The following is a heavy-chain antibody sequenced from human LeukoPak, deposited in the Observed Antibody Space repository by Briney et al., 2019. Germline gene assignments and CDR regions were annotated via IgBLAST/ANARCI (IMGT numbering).Heavy chain of an antibody. CDR1: GGSISSSSYY. CDR3: ARGPRLYCSGGSCYSYYYYYYMDV. CDR2: IYYSGST. D-gene: IGHD2-15*01. J-gene: IGHJ6*03. V-gene: IGHV4-39*07. Sequence: SETLSLTCTVSGGSISSSSYYWGWIRQPPGKGLEWTGSIYYSGSTYYNPSLKSRVTISVDTSKNQFSLKLSSVTAADTAVYYCARGPRLYCSGGSCYSYYYYYYMDVWGKGTTVTVSS.